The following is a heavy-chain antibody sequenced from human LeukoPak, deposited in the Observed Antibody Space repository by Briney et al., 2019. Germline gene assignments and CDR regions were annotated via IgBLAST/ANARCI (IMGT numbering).Heavy chain of an antibody. D-gene: IGHD3-9*01. CDR1: GGSISSYY. CDR3: ARGTGGRYFDWLQDNWFDP. J-gene: IGHJ5*02. Sequence: SETLSLTCSVSGGSISSYYWNWIRQPPGKGLEWIGYINYSGNTNFNPSLKSRVTISVDTSENQFSLKLRSVTAADTAVYYCARGTGGRYFDWLQDNWFDPWGQGTLVTVSS. V-gene: IGHV4-59*01. CDR2: INYSGNT.